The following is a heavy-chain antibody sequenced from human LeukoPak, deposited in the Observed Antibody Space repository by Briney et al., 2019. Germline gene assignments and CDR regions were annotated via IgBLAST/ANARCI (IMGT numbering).Heavy chain of an antibody. CDR3: ARDFSVVGAPRLDY. D-gene: IGHD1-26*01. CDR2: ISYDGSNK. Sequence: GGSLRLSCAASGFTFSSYAMHWVRQAPGKGLEWVAVISYDGSNKYYADSVKGRFTISRDNSKNTLYLQMNSLRAEDTAVYYCARDFSVVGAPRLDYWGQGTLVTVSS. V-gene: IGHV3-30-3*01. J-gene: IGHJ4*02. CDR1: GFTFSSYA.